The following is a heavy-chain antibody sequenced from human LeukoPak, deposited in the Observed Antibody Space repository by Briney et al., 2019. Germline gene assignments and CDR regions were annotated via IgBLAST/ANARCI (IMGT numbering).Heavy chain of an antibody. Sequence: SETLSLTCTVSGGSISSSSYYWGWIRQPPGKGLEWIGSIYYSGSTYYNPSHKSRVTISVDTSKKQFSLKLSSVTAADTAVYYCARADCTNGVCYTSDYWGQGTLVTVSS. D-gene: IGHD2-8*01. CDR1: GGSISSSSYY. CDR2: IYYSGST. J-gene: IGHJ4*02. V-gene: IGHV4-39*01. CDR3: ARADCTNGVCYTSDY.